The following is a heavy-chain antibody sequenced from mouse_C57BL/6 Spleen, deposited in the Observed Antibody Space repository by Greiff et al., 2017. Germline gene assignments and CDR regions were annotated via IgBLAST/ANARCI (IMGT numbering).Heavy chain of an antibody. Sequence: EVQLQQSGPELVKPGASVKISCKASGYSFTGYYMHWVKQSHGHILDWIGYLYPYNGVSSYNQKFKGKATLTVDKSSSTAYMELRSLTSEDSAVYYCARSRGSDGYGYAMDYWGQGTSVTVSS. CDR1: GYSFTGYY. V-gene: IGHV1-31*01. CDR3: ARSRGSDGYGYAMDY. D-gene: IGHD2-3*01. CDR2: LYPYNGVS. J-gene: IGHJ4*01.